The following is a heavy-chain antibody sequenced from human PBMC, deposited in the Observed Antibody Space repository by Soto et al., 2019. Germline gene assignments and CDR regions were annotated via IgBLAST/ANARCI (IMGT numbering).Heavy chain of an antibody. Sequence: VGSLRLSCVGSGFTFSTYSINWVRQAPGKGLEWVSSISSRSDIYDADSVKGRFTISRDNAKKSVSLQMNSLRAEDTAVYYCAREYTAWPLAYGLDVWGQGTTVTVSS. J-gene: IGHJ6*02. D-gene: IGHD2-2*02. CDR3: AREYTAWPLAYGLDV. V-gene: IGHV3-21*01. CDR2: ISSRSDI. CDR1: GFTFSTYS.